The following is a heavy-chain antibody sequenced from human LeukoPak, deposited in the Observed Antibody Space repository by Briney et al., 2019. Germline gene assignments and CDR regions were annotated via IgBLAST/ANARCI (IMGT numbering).Heavy chain of an antibody. CDR1: GGSFSGYY. CDR3: ARVPTVVTSFFDY. D-gene: IGHD4-23*01. Sequence: SETLSLICAVYGGSFSGYYWSWIRQPPGKGREGLGEINHSGSTNYNPSLKSRVTISVDTSKNQFSLKLSSVTAADTAVYYCARVPTVVTSFFDYWGQGTLVTVSS. J-gene: IGHJ4*02. CDR2: INHSGST. V-gene: IGHV4-34*01.